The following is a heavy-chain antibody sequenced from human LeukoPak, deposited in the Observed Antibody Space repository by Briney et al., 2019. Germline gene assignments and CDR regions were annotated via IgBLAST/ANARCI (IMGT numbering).Heavy chain of an antibody. D-gene: IGHD6-19*01. V-gene: IGHV3-30*04. J-gene: IGHJ3*01. Sequence: PGGSLRLSCATSGFTFSSYDIHWVRQAPGKGLEWVAGISNDGSNKDYAGSVKGRFTISRDNSKNTLYLQMNILRVEDTSVYFCAKDTPDRSVTGDVFDLWGQGTMVTVSS. CDR1: GFTFSSYD. CDR3: AKDTPDRSVTGDVFDL. CDR2: ISNDGSNK.